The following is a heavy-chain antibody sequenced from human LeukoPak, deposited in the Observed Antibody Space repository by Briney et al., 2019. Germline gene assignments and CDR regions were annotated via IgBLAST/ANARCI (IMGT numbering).Heavy chain of an antibody. Sequence: GGSLRLSCAASGFTFSSYAMSWVGQAPGKGLDWASTIGSSGDTTYYAGSVKGRFTISRDNSRNTLYLQMNSLRAEDTAVYYCAKGGGSSGYSQSDCWGQGTLVTVSS. CDR2: IGSSGDTT. J-gene: IGHJ4*02. D-gene: IGHD3-22*01. CDR3: AKGGGSSGYSQSDC. V-gene: IGHV3-23*01. CDR1: GFTFSSYA.